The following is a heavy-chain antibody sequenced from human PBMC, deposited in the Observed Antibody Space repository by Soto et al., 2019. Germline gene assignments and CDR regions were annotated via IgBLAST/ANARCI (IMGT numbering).Heavy chain of an antibody. CDR2: MYYSGST. J-gene: IGHJ4*02. CDR1: GDSISSYY. Sequence: QVQLQESGPGLVKPSETLSLTCTVSGDSISSYYWSWIRQPPGKGLESIGCMYYSGSTNYNPSLKSRVTISVDTSKNPFSLKLSSVTAADTAVYYCARLGYYGSGSFLADYWGQGTLVTVSS. CDR3: ARLGYYGSGSFLADY. D-gene: IGHD3-10*01. V-gene: IGHV4-59*08.